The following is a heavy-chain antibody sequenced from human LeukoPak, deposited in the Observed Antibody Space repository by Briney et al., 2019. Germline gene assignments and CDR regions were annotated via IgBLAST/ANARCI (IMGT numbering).Heavy chain of an antibody. D-gene: IGHD4-23*01. Sequence: PGGSLRLSCVASGFTFSSYWMHWVRQAPGKGLVWVSRSSSDGSSIVYADSVEDRFTISRDNAKNTLYLQMNSLRAEDTAVYYCVRDGDSTVDFDYWGQGTLVTVSS. CDR1: GFTFSSYW. V-gene: IGHV3-74*01. CDR3: VRDGDSTVDFDY. J-gene: IGHJ4*02. CDR2: SSSDGSSI.